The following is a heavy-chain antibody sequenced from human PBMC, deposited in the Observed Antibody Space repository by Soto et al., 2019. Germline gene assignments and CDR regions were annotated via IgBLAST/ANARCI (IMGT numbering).Heavy chain of an antibody. V-gene: IGHV5-51*01. CDR3: ARGIWQQLEPAFDI. CDR1: GNSFNNW. D-gene: IGHD6-13*01. J-gene: IGHJ3*02. Sequence: GESLKISCKGLGNSFNNWIGWVRQMPGKGLEWMGIIYPGDSDTRYSPSFQGQVTISADKSISTAYLQWSSLKASDTAMYYCARGIWQQLEPAFDIWGQGTMVTVSS. CDR2: IYPGDSDT.